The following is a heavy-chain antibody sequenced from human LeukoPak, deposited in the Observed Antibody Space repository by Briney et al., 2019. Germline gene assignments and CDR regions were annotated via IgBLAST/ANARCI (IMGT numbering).Heavy chain of an antibody. CDR3: AKGRTGFSYGYGIDY. Sequence: GGSLRLSCAPSAFTFSSYAMSWVRQAPGKGLEWVSSIITSDGNTYYADPVKGRLTISRDNSKNTLYLQMNSLRAEDEAIYYCAKGRTGFSYGYGIDYWGQGTLVTVSS. V-gene: IGHV3-23*01. CDR1: AFTFSSYA. J-gene: IGHJ4*02. CDR2: IITSDGNT. D-gene: IGHD5-18*01.